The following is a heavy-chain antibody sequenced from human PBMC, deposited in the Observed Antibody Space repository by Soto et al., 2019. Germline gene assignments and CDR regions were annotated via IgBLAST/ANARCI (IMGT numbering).Heavy chain of an antibody. D-gene: IGHD1-1*01. CDR2: IPYEGSNT. Sequence: QVHLVESGGGVVQPGKSLRLSCVASGFNFDTYGIHWVRQAPGKGLQWVALIPYEGSNTYYADSVRGRFTISRDNSKNTLYLQMNTLRPEDTGVYYCARVTPGNNLYYFSGLDVWGRGTSVTVSS. CDR1: GFNFDTYG. J-gene: IGHJ6*02. CDR3: ARVTPGNNLYYFSGLDV. V-gene: IGHV3-30-3*01.